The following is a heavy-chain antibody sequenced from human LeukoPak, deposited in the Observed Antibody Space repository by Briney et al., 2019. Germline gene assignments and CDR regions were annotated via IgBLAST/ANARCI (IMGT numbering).Heavy chain of an antibody. V-gene: IGHV3-74*01. J-gene: IGHJ3*02. CDR2: INSDGSST. Sequence: GGSLRPSCAASGVTFSSYWMHWVRQAPGKGLVWVSRINSDGSSTSYADSVKGRFTISRDNAKNTLYLQMNSLRAEDTAVYYCARVDTAMGDAFDIWGQGTMVTVSS. CDR3: ARVDTAMGDAFDI. CDR1: GVTFSSYW. D-gene: IGHD5-18*01.